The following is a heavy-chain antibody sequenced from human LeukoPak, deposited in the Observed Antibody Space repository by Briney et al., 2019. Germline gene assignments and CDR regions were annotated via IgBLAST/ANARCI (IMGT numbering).Heavy chain of an antibody. D-gene: IGHD6-6*01. CDR3: ARMFSRSSPRFEY. Sequence: PSETLSLTCTVSGGSISSYYWNWIRQPPGKGLEWIGFIYTSGSTNYSPSLRSRVTISVDTAKNQFSLKLSSPTAADTAVYYCARMFSRSSPRFEYWGQGTLVTVSS. J-gene: IGHJ4*02. V-gene: IGHV4-4*09. CDR1: GGSISSYY. CDR2: IYTSGST.